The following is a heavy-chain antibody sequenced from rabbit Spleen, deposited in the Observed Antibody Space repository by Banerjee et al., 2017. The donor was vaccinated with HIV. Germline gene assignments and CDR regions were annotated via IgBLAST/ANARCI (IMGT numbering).Heavy chain of an antibody. D-gene: IGHD8-1*01. CDR3: ARDAGTSFSTYGMDL. V-gene: IGHV1S40*01. Sequence: QSLEESGGDLVKPGGTLTLTCKASGFSFSDRDVMCWVRQAPGKGLEWIACINTYTVKSVYASWATGRFTFSRTSSTTVTLQMTSLTAADTAAYFCARDAGTSFSTYGMDLWGPGTLVTVS. CDR1: GFSFSDRDV. CDR2: INTYTVKS. J-gene: IGHJ6*01.